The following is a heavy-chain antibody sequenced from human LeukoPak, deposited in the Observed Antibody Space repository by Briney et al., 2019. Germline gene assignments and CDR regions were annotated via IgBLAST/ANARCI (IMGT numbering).Heavy chain of an antibody. V-gene: IGHV3-30-3*01. J-gene: IGHJ4*02. Sequence: GGSLRLSCAASGFTFSSYWMSWVRQAPGKGLEWVAVISYDGSNKYYADSVKGRFTISRDNSKNTLYLQMNSLRAEDTAVYYCAREQYNWNPLDYWGQGTLVTVSS. CDR2: ISYDGSNK. CDR3: AREQYNWNPLDY. D-gene: IGHD1-20*01. CDR1: GFTFSSYW.